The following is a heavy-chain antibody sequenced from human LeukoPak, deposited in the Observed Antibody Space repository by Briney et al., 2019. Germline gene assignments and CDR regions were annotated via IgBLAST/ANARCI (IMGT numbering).Heavy chain of an antibody. D-gene: IGHD4-17*01. CDR3: ARGKLTVTRTSPRAYSYYGMDV. J-gene: IGHJ6*02. V-gene: IGHV4-34*01. CDR1: GGSFSGYY. CDR2: INHSGST. Sequence: SETLSLTCAVYGGSFSGYYWSWIRQPPGKGLEWIGEINHSGSTNYNPSLKSRVTISVDTSKNQFSLKLSSVTAADTAVYYCARGKLTVTRTSPRAYSYYGMDVWGQGTTVTVSS.